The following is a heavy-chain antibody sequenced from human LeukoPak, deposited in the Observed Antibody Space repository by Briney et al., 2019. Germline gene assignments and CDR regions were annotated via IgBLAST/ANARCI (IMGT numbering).Heavy chain of an antibody. CDR3: ARARKGYYFDY. J-gene: IGHJ4*02. CDR1: GFTFSDNY. D-gene: IGHD1-14*01. V-gene: IGHV3-11*04. CDR2: IDTSGSAM. Sequence: GGSLRLSCAASGFTFSDNYMIWIRQAPRKGLEWVSYIDTSGSAMYYAVPVKGRFTISRDNARNSLYLQMNSLRAEDTAVYYCARARKGYYFDYWGQRTLVTLSS.